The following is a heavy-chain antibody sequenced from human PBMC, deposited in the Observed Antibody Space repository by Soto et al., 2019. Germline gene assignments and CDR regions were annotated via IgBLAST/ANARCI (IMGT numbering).Heavy chain of an antibody. V-gene: IGHV3-7*03. D-gene: IGHD6-6*01. CDR2: IKQDGGQK. CDR3: ARIGYSSSSLDY. CDR1: WFIFRNYW. Sequence: PGGSLRLSSAASWFIFRNYWMTWVRQAPGKGLEWVANIKQDGGQKYYVDSVKGRFTISRDNARNSLYLQISSLRVEDTAMYYCARIGYSSSSLDYWGLGTLVTVSS. J-gene: IGHJ4*02.